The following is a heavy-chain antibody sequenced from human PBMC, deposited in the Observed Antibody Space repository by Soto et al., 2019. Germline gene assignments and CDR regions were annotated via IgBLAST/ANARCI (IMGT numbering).Heavy chain of an antibody. J-gene: IGHJ5*02. CDR2: IIPILGIA. CDR3: AGAGDKYCGGVSCYSGHWFAP. D-gene: IGHD2-15*01. V-gene: IGHV1-69*02. CDR1: GGTFSSYT. Sequence: GASVKVSCKASGGTFSSYTISWVRQAPGQGLEWMGRIIPILGIANYAQKFQGRVTITADKSTSTAYMELSSLRSEDTAVYYCAGAGDKYCGGVSCYSGHWFAPWGRGTLVPVSS.